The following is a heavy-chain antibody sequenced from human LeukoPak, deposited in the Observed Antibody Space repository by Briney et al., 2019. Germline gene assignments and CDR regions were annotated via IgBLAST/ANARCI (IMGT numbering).Heavy chain of an antibody. Sequence: GGSLRLSCAASGFTFTSHTMSWVRQAPEKGLEWVSALGSSGVTTFYADSVKGRFTISRDNSKNTLYLQMNSLRVDDTGVYYCAKLISRIFGVVNDAFDIWGRGTMVTVSS. J-gene: IGHJ3*02. V-gene: IGHV3-23*01. CDR3: AKLISRIFGVVNDAFDI. CDR1: GFTFTSHT. CDR2: LGSSGVTT. D-gene: IGHD3-3*02.